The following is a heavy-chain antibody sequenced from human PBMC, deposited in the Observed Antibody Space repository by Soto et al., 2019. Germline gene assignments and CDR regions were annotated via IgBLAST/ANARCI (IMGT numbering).Heavy chain of an antibody. D-gene: IGHD1-1*01. CDR3: ATVPLVGTTPYYFDY. CDR2: IFYSGST. CDR1: GGSFDSSSYY. Sequence: QLQLQESGPGLVKPSDTLSLTCTVSGGSFDSSSYYWAWVRPPPGKGLGWIAYIFYSGSTYYNPSLQSRVTISVETSRNQFSLRLSSVTAADTAVYYCATVPLVGTTPYYFDYWGQGTLVTVSS. V-gene: IGHV4-39*01. J-gene: IGHJ4*02.